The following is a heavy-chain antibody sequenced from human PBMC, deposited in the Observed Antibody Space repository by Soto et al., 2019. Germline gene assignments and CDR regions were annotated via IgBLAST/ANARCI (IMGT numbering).Heavy chain of an antibody. D-gene: IGHD5-12*01. V-gene: IGHV1-18*04. CDR1: GYTFTSYG. J-gene: IGHJ4*02. CDR3: ARDRNLVDGYNPGDFDY. CDR2: ISAYNGNT. Sequence: QVQLVQSGAEVKKPGASVKVSCKASGYTFTSYGISWVRQAPGQGLEWMGWISAYNGNTNYAQKLQGRVTITTDTSTSTAYMELRSLRSDDTAVYYCARDRNLVDGYNPGDFDYWGQGTLVTVSS.